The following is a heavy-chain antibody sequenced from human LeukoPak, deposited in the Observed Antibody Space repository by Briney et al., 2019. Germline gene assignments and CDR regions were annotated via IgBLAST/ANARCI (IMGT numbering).Heavy chain of an antibody. J-gene: IGHJ5*02. CDR1: GYTFTGYY. Sequence: ASVKVSCKASGYTFTGYYIHWVRQAPGQGLEWMGRINPNTGGTDYAQKFQGRVTMTRDTSITTAYMELSRLTSDDKAIYYCAKVPPSITAAGNWLGPWGQGALVTVSS. CDR3: AKVPPSITAAGNWLGP. D-gene: IGHD6-13*01. CDR2: INPNTGGT. V-gene: IGHV1-2*06.